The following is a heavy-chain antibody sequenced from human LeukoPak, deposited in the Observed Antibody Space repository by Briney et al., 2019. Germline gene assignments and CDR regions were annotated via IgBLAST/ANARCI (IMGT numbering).Heavy chain of an antibody. Sequence: GGSLRLSCAASGFTFSSYEMNWVRQAPGKGLEWVSYISSSGNTIYYADPVKGRFTISRDNAKNSLYLLMNSLRAEDTAVYYCARENSWGYYFDYWGQGTLVTVSS. J-gene: IGHJ4*02. CDR1: GFTFSSYE. D-gene: IGHD7-27*01. CDR3: ARENSWGYYFDY. CDR2: ISSSGNTI. V-gene: IGHV3-48*03.